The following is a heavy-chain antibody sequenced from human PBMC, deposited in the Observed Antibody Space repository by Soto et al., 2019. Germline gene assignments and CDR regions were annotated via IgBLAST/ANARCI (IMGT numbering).Heavy chain of an antibody. V-gene: IGHV3-23*01. J-gene: IGHJ6*02. CDR3: ATNMVRGVHAKVMHLYYYYYGMDV. Sequence: GESLKISCAASGFTFSSYAMSWVRQAPGKGLEWVSAISGSGGSTYYADSVKGRFTISRDNSKNTLYLQMNSLRAEDTAVYYCATNMVRGVHAKVMHLYYYYYGMDVWGQGTTVTVSS. CDR2: ISGSGGST. CDR1: GFTFSSYA. D-gene: IGHD3-10*01.